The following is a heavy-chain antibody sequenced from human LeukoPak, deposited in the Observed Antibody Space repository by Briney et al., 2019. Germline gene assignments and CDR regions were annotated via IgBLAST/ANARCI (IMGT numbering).Heavy chain of an antibody. CDR1: GYTFTGYY. D-gene: IGHD2-2*02. Sequence: GASVKVSCKASGYTFTGYYMHWVRQAPGQGLECMGWINPDSGGTNYAQKFQGRVTMSRDTSISTAYMELTSLRSDDTAVYYCARAYHGARSTSCYTLDFWGQGTMVTVSS. CDR3: ARAYHGARSTSCYTLDF. CDR2: INPDSGGT. J-gene: IGHJ4*02. V-gene: IGHV1-2*02.